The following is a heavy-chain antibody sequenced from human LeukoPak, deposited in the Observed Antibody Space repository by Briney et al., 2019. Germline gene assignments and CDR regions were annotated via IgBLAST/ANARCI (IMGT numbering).Heavy chain of an antibody. CDR2: ICYSGRT. CDR3: GGVGAIYFVY. J-gene: IGHJ4*02. Sequence: WETLSLPCTVSGGYISRHYWSWIRQSPGKGLEWVGYICYSGRTNYIPSLTTRVTISVDTPKNQLSLQLSSVPAAVTALHYSGGVGAIYFVYWGQGALVTVSP. CDR1: GGYISRHY. V-gene: IGHV4-59*11. D-gene: IGHD1-26*01.